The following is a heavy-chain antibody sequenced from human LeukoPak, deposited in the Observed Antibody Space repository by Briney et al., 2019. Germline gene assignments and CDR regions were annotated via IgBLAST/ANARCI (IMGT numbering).Heavy chain of an antibody. V-gene: IGHV3-23*01. CDR3: AKNWGPSDY. Sequence: GGSLRLSCVASGFIFSGYAMSWVRQSPGKGLEWVSAISDSGDSTYYADSVKGRFTMSRDNSKNTLYLQMNSLRAEDTAVYYCAKNWGPSDYWGQGTLVTVPS. CDR2: ISDSGDST. J-gene: IGHJ4*02. D-gene: IGHD7-27*01. CDR1: GFIFSGYA.